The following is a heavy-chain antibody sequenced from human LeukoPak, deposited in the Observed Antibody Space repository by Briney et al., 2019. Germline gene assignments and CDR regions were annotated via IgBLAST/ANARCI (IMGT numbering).Heavy chain of an antibody. CDR3: ARDIRSYCSGGSCYSGTPWFDP. J-gene: IGHJ5*02. D-gene: IGHD2-15*01. CDR2: INPNSGGT. CDR1: GYTFTGYY. V-gene: IGHV1-2*02. Sequence: ASVKVSCKASGYTFTGYYMHWVRQAPGQGLEWMGWINPNSGGTNYAQKFQGRVTMTRDTAISPAYMELSRLRSDDTAVYYCARDIRSYCSGGSCYSGTPWFDPWGQGTLVTVSS.